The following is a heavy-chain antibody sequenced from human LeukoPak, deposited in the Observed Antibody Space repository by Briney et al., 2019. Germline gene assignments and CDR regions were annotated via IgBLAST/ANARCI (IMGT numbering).Heavy chain of an antibody. V-gene: IGHV3-30-3*01. CDR1: GFTFSSSA. J-gene: IGHJ4*02. Sequence: GGSLRLSCAASGFTFSSSAMHWVRQAPGKVLEWVAVISYDGSNKYYADSVKGRFTISRDNSKHTLYLQMNSLRAEDTAVYYCARGSLYGSGSYLLDYWGQGTLVTVSS. CDR3: ARGSLYGSGSYLLDY. D-gene: IGHD3-10*01. CDR2: ISYDGSNK.